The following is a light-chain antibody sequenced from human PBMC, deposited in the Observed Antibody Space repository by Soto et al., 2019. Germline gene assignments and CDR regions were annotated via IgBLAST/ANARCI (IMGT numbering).Light chain of an antibody. CDR2: EVS. Sequence: QSALTQPPSASGSPGQSVTISCTGNSNDVGHSSFISWYQQHPGKGPKLIIYEVSKRPSGVPDRFSGSKSGNTASLSVSGLQDEDEADYYCSSYTSSSTYVFGPGTKLTVL. CDR3: SSYTSSSTYV. J-gene: IGLJ1*01. V-gene: IGLV2-8*01. CDR1: SNDVGHSSF.